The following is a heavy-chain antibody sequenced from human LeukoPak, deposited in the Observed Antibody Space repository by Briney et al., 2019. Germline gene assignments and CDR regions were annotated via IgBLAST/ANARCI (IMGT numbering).Heavy chain of an antibody. CDR1: GDSISNRDYY. J-gene: IGHJ5*02. CDR3: ARRRKDLNWFDP. V-gene: IGHV4-39*01. CDR2: INYSGRT. Sequence: SETLSLTCTVSGDSISNRDYYWGWIRQPPGKGREWIALINYSGRTFHKPSPRSRVTISVGMSKNQSSLNLNSVPAAGTAVYYCARRRKDLNWFDPWGEGTLVTVSS.